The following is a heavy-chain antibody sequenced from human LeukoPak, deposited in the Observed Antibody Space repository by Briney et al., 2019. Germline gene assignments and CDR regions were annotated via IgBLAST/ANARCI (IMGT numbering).Heavy chain of an antibody. V-gene: IGHV3-23*01. J-gene: IGHJ4*02. CDR1: GFTFSSYA. Sequence: GGSLRLSSAASGFTFSSYAMSWVRQAPGKGLEWVSAISGSGGSTYYADSVKGRFTISRDNSKNTLYLQMNSLRAEDTAVYYCAKFLPTHIVVANYYFDYWGPGTLVTVSS. CDR2: ISGSGGST. D-gene: IGHD2-21*01. CDR3: AKFLPTHIVVANYYFDY.